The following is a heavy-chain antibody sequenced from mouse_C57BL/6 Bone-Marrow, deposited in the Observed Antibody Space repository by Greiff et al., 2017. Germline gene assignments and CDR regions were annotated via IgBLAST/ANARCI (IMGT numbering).Heavy chain of an antibody. Sequence: QVQLQQSGAELARPGASVKMSCKASGYTFTSYTMNWVKQRPGQGLEWIGYINPSSGYTKYNQKFKDKATLTADKSSSTAYMQLSSLASEDSAVYYCARGGLLFDYWGQGTTLTVSS. CDR1: GYTFTSYT. V-gene: IGHV1-4*01. CDR3: ARGGLLFDY. CDR2: INPSSGYT. D-gene: IGHD3-1*01. J-gene: IGHJ2*01.